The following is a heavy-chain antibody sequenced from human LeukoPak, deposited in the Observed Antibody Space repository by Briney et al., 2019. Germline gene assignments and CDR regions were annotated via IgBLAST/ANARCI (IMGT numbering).Heavy chain of an antibody. CDR2: IIPIFGTA. D-gene: IGHD1-26*01. J-gene: IGHJ4*02. CDR3: ARAKEVAYSGSYSAPHLDY. CDR1: GGTFSSYA. V-gene: IGHV1-69*13. Sequence: SVKVSCTASGGTFSSYAISWVRQAPGQGLEWMGGIIPIFGTAIYAQKFQGRVTITADESTSTAYMELSSLRSEDTAVYYCARAKEVAYSGSYSAPHLDYWGQGTLVTVSS.